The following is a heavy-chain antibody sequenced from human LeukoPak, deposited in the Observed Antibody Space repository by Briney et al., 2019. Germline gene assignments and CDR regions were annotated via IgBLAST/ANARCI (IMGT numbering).Heavy chain of an antibody. CDR1: GGTFSSYA. D-gene: IGHD5-12*01. Sequence: SVKVSCKSSGGTFSSYAISWVRQAPGQGLEWMGRIIPILGIANYAQKFQGRVTITADKSTSTAYMELSSLRSEDTAVYYCARDGSVDIVATIGGSDYWGQGTLVTVSS. CDR3: ARDGSVDIVATIGGSDY. CDR2: IIPILGIA. J-gene: IGHJ4*02. V-gene: IGHV1-69*04.